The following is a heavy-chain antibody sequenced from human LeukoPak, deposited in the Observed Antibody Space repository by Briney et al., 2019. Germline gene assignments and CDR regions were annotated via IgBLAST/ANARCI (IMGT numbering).Heavy chain of an antibody. J-gene: IGHJ4*02. D-gene: IGHD2-21*01. Sequence: SETLSLTCGVYGGSFSGHYWSWIRQPPGKGLEWIGDINYSGNTNYYASLKSRVTISVDTSKNQFSLKLSSVTAADTAVYYCARHIRRVAFDYWGQGTLVTVSS. CDR3: ARHIRRVAFDY. CDR2: INYSGNT. CDR1: GGSFSGHY. V-gene: IGHV4-34*01.